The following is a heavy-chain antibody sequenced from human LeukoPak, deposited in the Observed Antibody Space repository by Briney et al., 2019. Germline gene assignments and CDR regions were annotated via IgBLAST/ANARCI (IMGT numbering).Heavy chain of an antibody. V-gene: IGHV1-8*01. D-gene: IGHD2-2*01. Sequence: ASVKVSCKASGYTFTSYDINRVRQATGQGLEWMGWMNPNSGNTGYAQKFQGRVTMTRNTSISTAYMELSSLRSEDTAVYYCARGMKYQLLRWFDPWGQGTLVTVSS. CDR1: GYTFTSYD. J-gene: IGHJ5*02. CDR2: MNPNSGNT. CDR3: ARGMKYQLLRWFDP.